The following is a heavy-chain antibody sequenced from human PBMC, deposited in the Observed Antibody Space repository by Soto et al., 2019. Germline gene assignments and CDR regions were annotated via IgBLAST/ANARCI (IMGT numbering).Heavy chain of an antibody. CDR3: AKDLVEYSSSAGMDV. J-gene: IGHJ6*02. CDR2: ISGSGGST. Sequence: GGSLRLSCAASGFTFSSYAMSWVRQAPGKGLEWVSAISGSGGSTYYADSVEGRFTISRDNSKNTLYLQMSSLRAEDTAVYYCAKDLVEYSSSAGMDVWGQGTTVTVSS. CDR1: GFTFSSYA. V-gene: IGHV3-23*01. D-gene: IGHD6-6*01.